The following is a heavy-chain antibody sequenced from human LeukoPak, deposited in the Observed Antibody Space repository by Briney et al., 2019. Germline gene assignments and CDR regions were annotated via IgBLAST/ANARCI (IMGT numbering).Heavy chain of an antibody. CDR1: GLTFSNAW. D-gene: IGHD3-22*01. V-gene: IGHV3-15*01. Sequence: PGGSLRLSCAASGLTFSNAWMSWVRQAPGKGLEWVGHIRSKTDGGTTDYAAPVKGRFTISRDDSKNTQYLQMNSLKIEDTAVYYCTTYYYDSTSDFGYWGQGTLVTVSS. J-gene: IGHJ4*02. CDR3: TTYYYDSTSDFGY. CDR2: IRSKTDGGTT.